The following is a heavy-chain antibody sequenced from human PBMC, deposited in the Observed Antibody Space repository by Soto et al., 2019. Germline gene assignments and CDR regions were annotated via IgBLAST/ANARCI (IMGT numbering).Heavy chain of an antibody. CDR2: IQNDGNT. V-gene: IGHV3-66*01. J-gene: IGHJ4*02. CDR1: GFTVSSNY. CDR3: ASVAGAQ. Sequence: EVPLVESGGGLVQPGGSLRLSCAASGFTVSSNYMNWVRQAPGKGLEWVSVIQNDGNTYYTDSVKDRFTISRDNVKNTLYLQMNSLRVEDTAVYYCASVAGAQWGQGTLVTVSS. D-gene: IGHD3-10*01.